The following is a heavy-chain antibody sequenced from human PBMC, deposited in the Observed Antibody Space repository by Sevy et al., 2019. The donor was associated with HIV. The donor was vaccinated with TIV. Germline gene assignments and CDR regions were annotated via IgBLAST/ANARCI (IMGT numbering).Heavy chain of an antibody. J-gene: IGHJ4*02. V-gene: IGHV3-23*01. D-gene: IGHD3-22*01. Sequence: GGSLRLSCAASGFTFNIYAMSWVRQAPGKGLEWLSAISGGGDGTYYGDSVKGRFPISGDNSRNTLYLQMNSLRAEDTAVYYCAKRPYYYYNSDGHLVSSTDEADYWGQGTLVTVSS. CDR1: GFTFNIYA. CDR3: AKRPYYYYNSDGHLVSSTDEADY. CDR2: ISGGGDGT.